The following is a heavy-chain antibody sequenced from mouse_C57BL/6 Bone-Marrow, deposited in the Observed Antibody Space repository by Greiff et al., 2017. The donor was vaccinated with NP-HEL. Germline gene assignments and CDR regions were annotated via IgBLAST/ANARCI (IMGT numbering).Heavy chain of an antibody. Sequence: DVMLVESGGGLVQPGGSMKLSCAASGFTFSDAWMDWVRQSPEKGLEWVAEIRNKANNHATYYDESVKGRFNISREDSKSSVYLQMNSLRAEDTGIYYCTRDYEGLFAYWGQGTLVTVSA. CDR3: TRDYEGLFAY. CDR2: IRNKANNHAT. D-gene: IGHD2-4*01. CDR1: GFTFSDAW. V-gene: IGHV6-6*01. J-gene: IGHJ3*01.